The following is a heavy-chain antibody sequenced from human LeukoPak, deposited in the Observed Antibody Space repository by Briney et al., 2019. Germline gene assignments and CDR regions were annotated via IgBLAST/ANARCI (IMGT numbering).Heavy chain of an antibody. J-gene: IGHJ5*01. CDR2: ISGSDGTT. CDR1: GFTFSSYA. V-gene: IGHV3-23*01. D-gene: IGHD6-13*01. CDR3: ARDGGQQLVFATKLHKWFDS. Sequence: GGSQRLSCAASGFTFSSYAMSWVRQAPGKGLEWVSAISGSDGTTYYADSVKGRFTISRDNSKNTLYLQMNSLRDEDTAVYYCARDGGQQLVFATKLHKWFDSWGQGILVTVSS.